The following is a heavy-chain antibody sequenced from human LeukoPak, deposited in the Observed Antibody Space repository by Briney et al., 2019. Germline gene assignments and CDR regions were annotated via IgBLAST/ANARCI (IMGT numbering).Heavy chain of an antibody. Sequence: PGGSLRLSCVASGFTFTNHAMSWVRQAPGKGLEWVSSILNSGGSTDYADSVKGRFTISRDNSKNTLYLQINSLRAEDAATYYCARGRGPINTPVDFWGQGTLVTVSS. CDR1: GFTFTNHA. CDR2: ILNSGGST. V-gene: IGHV3-23*01. D-gene: IGHD3-10*01. J-gene: IGHJ4*02. CDR3: ARGRGPINTPVDF.